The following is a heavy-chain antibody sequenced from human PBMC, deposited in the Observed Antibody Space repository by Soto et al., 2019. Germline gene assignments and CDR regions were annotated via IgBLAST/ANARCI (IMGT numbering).Heavy chain of an antibody. J-gene: IGHJ4*02. CDR2: IYSGGST. V-gene: IGHV3-66*01. Sequence: EVQLVESGGGLVQPGGSLRLSCAASGFTVSSNYMSWVRQAPGKGLEWVSVIYSGGSTYYADSVKGRFTISRDNSKNTRYLQMNSLRAEDTAVYYWSRGTMDWLALAKYFDYWGQGTLVTVSS. CDR3: SRGTMDWLALAKYFDY. CDR1: GFTVSSNY. D-gene: IGHD3-9*01.